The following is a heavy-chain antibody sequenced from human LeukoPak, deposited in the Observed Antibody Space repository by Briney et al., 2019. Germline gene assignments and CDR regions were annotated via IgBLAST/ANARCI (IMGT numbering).Heavy chain of an antibody. CDR2: IYYSGST. CDR3: ARAGLFIGAFDI. Sequence: PSETLSLTCTVSGGSISSYYWSWIRRPPGKGLECIGYIYYSGSTNYNPSLKSRVTISVDTSKNQFSLKLSSVTAADTAVYYCARAGLFIGAFDIWGQGTMVTVSS. D-gene: IGHD2-15*01. V-gene: IGHV4-59*01. CDR1: GGSISSYY. J-gene: IGHJ3*02.